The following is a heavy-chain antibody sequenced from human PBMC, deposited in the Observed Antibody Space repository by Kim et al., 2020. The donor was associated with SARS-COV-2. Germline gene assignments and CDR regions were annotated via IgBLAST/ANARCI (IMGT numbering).Heavy chain of an antibody. CDR1: GFTFSSYS. CDR3: ARVRIARTIIVGATIIDYYFDY. V-gene: IGHV3-21*01. Sequence: GGSLRLSCAASGFTFSSYSMNWVRQAPGKGLEWVSSISSSSSYIYYADSVKGRFTISRDNAKNSLYLQMNSLRAEDTAVYYCARVRIARTIIVGATIIDYYFDYWGQGTLVTVSS. D-gene: IGHD1-26*01. J-gene: IGHJ4*02. CDR2: ISSSSSYI.